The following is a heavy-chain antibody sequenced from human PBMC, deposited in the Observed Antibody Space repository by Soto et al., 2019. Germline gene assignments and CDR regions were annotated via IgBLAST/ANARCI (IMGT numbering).Heavy chain of an antibody. V-gene: IGHV3-23*01. CDR2: ISAGGGGT. Sequence: PGGSLRLSCAGSGFTLTRSAVSWVRQAPGKGLEWVSGISAGGGGTYYADSVKGRFTISRDVAKNTVYLQMNGLRVEDTAVYYCAKDVGQWVETFYYWGHGTLVTVSS. CDR1: GFTLTRSA. D-gene: IGHD6-19*01. J-gene: IGHJ4*01. CDR3: AKDVGQWVETFYY.